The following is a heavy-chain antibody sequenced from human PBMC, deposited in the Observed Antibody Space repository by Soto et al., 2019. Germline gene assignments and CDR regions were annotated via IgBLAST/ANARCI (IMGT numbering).Heavy chain of an antibody. CDR1: GYTFTSYG. CDR2: ISAYNGNT. Sequence: ASVKVSCKASGYTFTSYGISWVRQAPGQGLEWMGWISAYNGNTNYAQKLQGRVTMTTDTSTSTAYMERRSLRSDDTAVYYCARAYMITFGGDPYYFDYWGQGTLGTVSS. CDR3: ARAYMITFGGDPYYFDY. D-gene: IGHD3-16*01. J-gene: IGHJ4*02. V-gene: IGHV1-18*01.